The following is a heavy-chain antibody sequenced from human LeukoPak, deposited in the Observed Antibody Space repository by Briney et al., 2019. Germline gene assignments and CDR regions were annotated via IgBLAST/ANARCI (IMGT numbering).Heavy chain of an antibody. CDR2: INHSGST. CDR3: ARGSFRGVPWYYYGMDV. V-gene: IGHV4-34*01. CDR1: GGSFSGYD. J-gene: IGHJ6*04. D-gene: IGHD3-16*01. Sequence: SETLSLTCAVYGGSFSGYDWSWIRQPPGKGLEWIGEINHSGSTNYNPSLKSRVTISVDTSKNQFSLKLSSVTAADTAVYYCARGSFRGVPWYYYGMDVWGKGTTVTVSS.